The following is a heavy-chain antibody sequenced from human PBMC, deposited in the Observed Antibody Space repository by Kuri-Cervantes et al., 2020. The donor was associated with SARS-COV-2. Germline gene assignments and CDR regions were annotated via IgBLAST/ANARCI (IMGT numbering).Heavy chain of an antibody. J-gene: IGHJ6*02. Sequence: SVKVSCKASGGTFSSYAISWVRQAPGQGLGWMGGIIPIFGTANYAQKFQGRVTITADKSTSTAYMELSSLRSEDTAVYYCARDRGEQWLVSHYYYYGMDVWGQGTTVTVSS. D-gene: IGHD6-19*01. CDR1: GGTFSSYA. CDR2: IIPIFGTA. CDR3: ARDRGEQWLVSHYYYYGMDV. V-gene: IGHV1-69*06.